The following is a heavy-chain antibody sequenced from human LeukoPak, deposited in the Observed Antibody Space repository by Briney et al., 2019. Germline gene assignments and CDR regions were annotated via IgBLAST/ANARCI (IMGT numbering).Heavy chain of an antibody. D-gene: IGHD4-11*01. CDR2: IYHSGST. CDR1: GGSISSGYY. V-gene: IGHV4-38-2*02. Sequence: PSETLSLTCTVSGGSISSGYYWGWIRQPPGKGLEWIGSIYHSGSTYYNPSLKSRVTISVDTSKNQFSLRLSSVTAADTAVYYCASDYSNSYYYYYYMDVWGKGTTVTVPS. J-gene: IGHJ6*03. CDR3: ASDYSNSYYYYYYMDV.